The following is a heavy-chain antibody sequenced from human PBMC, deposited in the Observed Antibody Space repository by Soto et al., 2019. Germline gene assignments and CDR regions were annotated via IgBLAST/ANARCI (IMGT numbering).Heavy chain of an antibody. CDR3: ARHALRGGGGDYDY. D-gene: IGHD2-21*02. Sequence: SETLSLTCTVSGGSISSSSYYWGWIRRPPGKGLEWIGSIYYSGSTYYNPSLKSRVTISVDTSKNQFSLKLSSVTAADTAVYYCARHALRGGGGDYDYWGQGTLVTVSS. J-gene: IGHJ4*02. CDR2: IYYSGST. CDR1: GGSISSSSYY. V-gene: IGHV4-39*01.